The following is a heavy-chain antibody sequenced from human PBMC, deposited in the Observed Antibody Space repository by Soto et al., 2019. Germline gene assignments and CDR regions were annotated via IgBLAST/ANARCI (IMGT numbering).Heavy chain of an antibody. V-gene: IGHV1-69*05. Sequence: QVHLVQSGAEVKKPGSSVKVSCKASGGPFSNHAINWVRQAPGQGLEWMGRIIPIFTTPNYAQKYQGRVTITPDESTITAYMELSSLKHDDTAVYYCAREVAADGTFREDVFDIWGQGTLVTVSS. CDR3: AREVAADGTFREDVFDI. CDR1: GGPFSNHA. D-gene: IGHD6-13*01. J-gene: IGHJ3*02. CDR2: IIPIFTTP.